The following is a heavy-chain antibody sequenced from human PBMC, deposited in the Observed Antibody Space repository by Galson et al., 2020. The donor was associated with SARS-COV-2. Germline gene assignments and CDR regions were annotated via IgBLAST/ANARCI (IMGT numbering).Heavy chain of an antibody. V-gene: IGHV2-70*01. D-gene: IGHD2-8*01. CDR1: GFSLSTSGVC. CDR2: IDWDDDK. CDR3: ARISAATGVLGDYLDH. Sequence: SGPTLVKPTQTLTLTCSFSGFSLSTSGVCVSWIRQPPGTAPEWLALIDWDDDKYYSASLKTRLTISKDTSKNQVVLTMTNMDPVDTATYYCARISAATGVLGDYLDHWCQGTLVTVAS. J-gene: IGHJ4*02.